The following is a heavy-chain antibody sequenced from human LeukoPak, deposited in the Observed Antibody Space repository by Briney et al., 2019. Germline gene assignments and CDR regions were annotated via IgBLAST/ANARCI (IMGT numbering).Heavy chain of an antibody. V-gene: IGHV3-23*01. CDR2: ISGSGGST. CDR3: AKDYGDYVGAFDI. Sequence: GGSLRLSCAASGFTFSDYYMSWVRQAPGKGLEWVSAISGSGGSTYYADSVKGRFTISRDNSKNTLYLQMNSLRAEDTAVYYCAKDYGDYVGAFDIWGQGTMVTVSS. CDR1: GFTFSDYY. D-gene: IGHD4-17*01. J-gene: IGHJ3*02.